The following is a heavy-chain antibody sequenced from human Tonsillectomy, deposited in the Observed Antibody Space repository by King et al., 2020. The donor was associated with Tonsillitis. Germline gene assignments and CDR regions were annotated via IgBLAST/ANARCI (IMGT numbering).Heavy chain of an antibody. V-gene: IGHV3-23*04. CDR3: AKGYDILTGYRFYYGMDV. Sequence: VQLVESGGGLVQPGGSLRLSCAASGFTFSSYVMSWVRQAPGKGLEWVSAISGSGGSTYYVDSVKGRFTISSDSSKDTLYLQMNSLRAEDTAVYYCAKGYDILTGYRFYYGMDVWGQGTTVTVSS. CDR2: ISGSGGST. CDR1: GFTFSSYV. D-gene: IGHD3-9*01. J-gene: IGHJ6*02.